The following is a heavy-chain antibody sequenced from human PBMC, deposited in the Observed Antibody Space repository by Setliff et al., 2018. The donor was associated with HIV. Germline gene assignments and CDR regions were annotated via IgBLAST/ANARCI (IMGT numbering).Heavy chain of an antibody. CDR3: AREPIGGDDAFDI. D-gene: IGHD2-21*02. CDR2: INPGNGNT. CDR1: GYTFTNYA. V-gene: IGHV1-3*01. Sequence: ASVKVSCKASGYTFTNYAIHWVRQVPGQRLEWMGWINPGNGNTKYSQKFQGRVTITRDTSATTAYMELSSLRSEDTAIFYCAREPIGGDDAFDIWGQGTMVTVSS. J-gene: IGHJ3*02.